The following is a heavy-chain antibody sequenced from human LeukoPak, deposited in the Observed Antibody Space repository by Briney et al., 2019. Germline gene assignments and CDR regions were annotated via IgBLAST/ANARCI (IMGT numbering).Heavy chain of an antibody. CDR1: DFYLDNWG. CDR2: IGRNASRT. V-gene: IGHV3-20*04. Sequence: SGGSLRLSCSASDFYLDNWGVTWVRQSPGRGLEWVASIGRNASRTAYGESVRVRFTISGVNANNSVFLQMNNLRVEDTALYFCARALRVEANGLITHHDAFDLWGHGTLVIVSS. J-gene: IGHJ3*01. CDR3: ARALRVEANGLITHHDAFDL. D-gene: IGHD3-10*01.